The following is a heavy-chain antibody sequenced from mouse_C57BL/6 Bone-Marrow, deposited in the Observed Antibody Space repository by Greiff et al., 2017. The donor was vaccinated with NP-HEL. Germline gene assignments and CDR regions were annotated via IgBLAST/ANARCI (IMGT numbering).Heavy chain of an antibody. CDR3: ARYYYGSRGWYFDV. J-gene: IGHJ1*03. Sequence: VQLQQPGADLVKPGASVKLSCKASASTFPSYWMPGGKRGPGRGLEWIGRIDPNGGGTKFNEKFKTKATLTVYKPSSTAYMQLSSLTSEDSAVYYCARYYYGSRGWYFDVWGTGTTVTVSS. D-gene: IGHD1-1*01. V-gene: IGHV1-72*01. CDR2: IDPNGGGT. CDR1: ASTFPSYW.